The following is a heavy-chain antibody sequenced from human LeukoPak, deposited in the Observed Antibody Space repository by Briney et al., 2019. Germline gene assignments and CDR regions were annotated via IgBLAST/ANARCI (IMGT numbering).Heavy chain of an antibody. CDR3: ARAPCRGGSCSFDY. Sequence: TGGSLRLSCAASGFTFSSYWMRWVRQAPGKGLVWVSRINTDGSSTSYADSVKGRFTISRDNAKNTLYLQMNSLRAEDTAVYYCARAPCRGGSCSFDYWGQGTLATVSS. CDR2: INTDGSST. V-gene: IGHV3-74*01. J-gene: IGHJ4*02. CDR1: GFTFSSYW. D-gene: IGHD2-15*01.